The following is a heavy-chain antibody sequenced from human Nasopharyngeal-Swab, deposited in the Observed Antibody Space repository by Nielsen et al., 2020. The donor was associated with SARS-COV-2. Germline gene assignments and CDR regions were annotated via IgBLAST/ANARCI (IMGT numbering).Heavy chain of an antibody. J-gene: IGHJ4*02. V-gene: IGHV1-2*06. D-gene: IGHD3-9*01. CDR3: ARVRTKTKYYDILTGLGGYFDY. Sequence: ASVKVSCKASGYTFTGYYMHWVRQAPGHGLEWMGRINPNSGGTNYAQKFQGRVTMTRDTSISTAYMELSRLRSDDTAVYYCARVRTKTKYYDILTGLGGYFDYWSQGTLVTVSS. CDR1: GYTFTGYY. CDR2: INPNSGGT.